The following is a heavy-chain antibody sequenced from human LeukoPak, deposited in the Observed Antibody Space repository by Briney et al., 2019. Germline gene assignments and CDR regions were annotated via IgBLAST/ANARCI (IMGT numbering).Heavy chain of an antibody. Sequence: ASVKVSCKASGYTFTSYYMHWVRQAPGQGLEWMGIINPSGGSTSYAQKFQGRVTMTRDTSTSTVYMELSSLRSEDTAVYYCATGREDYDILTGYYWYDYWGQGTLVTVSS. CDR3: ATGREDYDILTGYYWYDY. CDR2: INPSGGST. J-gene: IGHJ4*02. CDR1: GYTFTSYY. D-gene: IGHD3-9*01. V-gene: IGHV1-46*01.